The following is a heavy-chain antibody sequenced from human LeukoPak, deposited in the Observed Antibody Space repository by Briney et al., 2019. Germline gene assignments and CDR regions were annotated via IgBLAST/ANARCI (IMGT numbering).Heavy chain of an antibody. J-gene: IGHJ4*02. V-gene: IGHV1-69*01. CDR3: ARAQDYCSGGSCYSDWVY. D-gene: IGHD2-15*01. CDR1: GGTFSSYA. CDR2: IIPIFGTA. Sequence: GASVKVSCKASGGTFSSYAISWVRQAPGQGLEWMGGIIPIFGTANYAQKFQGRVTITADESTSTAYMELSSLRSEDTAVYYCARAQDYCSGGSCYSDWVYWGQGTLVTVSS.